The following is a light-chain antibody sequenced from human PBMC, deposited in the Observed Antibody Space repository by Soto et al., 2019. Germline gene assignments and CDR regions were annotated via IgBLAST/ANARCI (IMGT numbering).Light chain of an antibody. V-gene: IGLV3-21*02. CDR3: QVWDSGIDQVV. J-gene: IGLJ2*01. Sequence: SYELTQPPSMSVAPGQTARIACGGNNIGSRSVHWYQQRPGQAPVLLLYDDTDRPSAIPERFSGSNSGNTATLTISGVEAGDEADYYCQVWDSGIDQVVFGGGTQLTVL. CDR1: NIGSRS. CDR2: DDT.